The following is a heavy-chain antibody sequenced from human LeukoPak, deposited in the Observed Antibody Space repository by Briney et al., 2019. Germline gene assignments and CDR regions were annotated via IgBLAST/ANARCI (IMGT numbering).Heavy chain of an antibody. CDR2: IRYDGSNK. CDR1: GFTFSSYG. Sequence: GGSLRLSCAASGFTFSSYGMHWVRQAPGKGLEWVAFIRYDGSNKYCADSVKGRFTISRDNSKNTLYLQMNSLRAEDTAVYYCAKDRVGFYYDSSGYYYTGFDYWGQGTLVTVSS. CDR3: AKDRVGFYYDSSGYYYTGFDY. V-gene: IGHV3-30*02. J-gene: IGHJ4*02. D-gene: IGHD3-22*01.